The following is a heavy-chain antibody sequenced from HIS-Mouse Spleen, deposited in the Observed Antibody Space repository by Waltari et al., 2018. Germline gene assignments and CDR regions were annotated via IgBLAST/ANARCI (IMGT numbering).Heavy chain of an antibody. CDR2: IYYSGST. CDR1: GGSISSSSYY. Sequence: QLQLQESGPGLVKPSETLSLTCTVSGGSISSSSYYWGWIRQPPGKGLGWIGSIYYSGSTYYNPALKRRVTISVDTSKNQFSLKLRSVTAADTAVYYCAREIPYSSSWYDWYFDLWGRGTLVTVSS. D-gene: IGHD6-13*01. J-gene: IGHJ2*01. V-gene: IGHV4-39*07. CDR3: AREIPYSSSWYDWYFDL.